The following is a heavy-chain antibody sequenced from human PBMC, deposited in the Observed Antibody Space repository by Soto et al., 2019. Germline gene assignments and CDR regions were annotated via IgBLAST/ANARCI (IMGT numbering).Heavy chain of an antibody. CDR1: GGSFSGYY. CDR3: ARSESVYSSGWYVRY. CDR2: INHSEST. J-gene: IGHJ4*02. Sequence: SETLSLTCAVYGGSFSGYYWSWIRQPPGKGLEWIGEINHSESTNYNPSLKSRVTISVDTSKDQSSLKLSSVTAADTAVYYCARSESVYSSGWYVRYWGQGALVTVS. V-gene: IGHV4-34*01. D-gene: IGHD6-19*01.